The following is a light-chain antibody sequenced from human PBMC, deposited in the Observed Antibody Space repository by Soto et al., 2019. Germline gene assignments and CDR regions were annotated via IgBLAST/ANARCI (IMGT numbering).Light chain of an antibody. Sequence: QSVLTQPASVSGSPGQSITISCTGTSSDVGGYNYVSWYQQHPGKAPKLMIYEVSNRPSGVSNRFSGSKSGNTASLTISGIQAEEEADYYCSSYTRSRTSYVFGTGTKVTV. CDR1: SSDVGGYNY. CDR2: EVS. CDR3: SSYTRSRTSYV. J-gene: IGLJ1*01. V-gene: IGLV2-14*01.